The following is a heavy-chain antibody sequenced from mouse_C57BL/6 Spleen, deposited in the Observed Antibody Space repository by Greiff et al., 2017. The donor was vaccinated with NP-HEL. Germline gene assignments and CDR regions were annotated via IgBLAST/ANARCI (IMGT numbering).Heavy chain of an antibody. D-gene: IGHD2-5*01. CDR2: IDPSDSYT. CDR1: GYTFTSYW. CDR3: ARSNYSNDY. J-gene: IGHJ2*01. Sequence: VQLQQPGAELVMPGASVKLSCKASGYTFTSYWMHWVKQRPGQGLEWIGEIDPSDSYTNYNQKFKGKSTLTVDKSSSTAYMQLSSLTSEDSAVYYCARSNYSNDYWGQGTTLTVSS. V-gene: IGHV1-69*01.